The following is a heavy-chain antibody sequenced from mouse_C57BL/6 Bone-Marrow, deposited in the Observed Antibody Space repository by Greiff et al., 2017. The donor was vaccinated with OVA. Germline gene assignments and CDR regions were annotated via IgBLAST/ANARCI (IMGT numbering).Heavy chain of an antibody. D-gene: IGHD1-1*01. CDR3: TVDYGSSLDY. CDR1: GFTFSNYW. V-gene: IGHV6-3*01. Sequence: EVKLQESGGGLVQPGGSMKLSCVASGFTFSNYWMNWVRQSPEKGLEWVAQIRLKSDNYATHYAESVKGRFTISRDDSKSSVYLQMNNVRAEDTGIYYCTVDYGSSLDYWGQGTTLTVSS. J-gene: IGHJ2*01. CDR2: IRLKSDNYAT.